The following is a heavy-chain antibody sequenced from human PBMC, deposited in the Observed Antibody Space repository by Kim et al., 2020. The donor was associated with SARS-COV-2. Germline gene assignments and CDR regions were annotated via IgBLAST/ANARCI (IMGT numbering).Heavy chain of an antibody. Sequence: GGSLRLSCAASGFTFSSYAMHWVRQAPGKGLEWVAVISYDGSNKYYADSVKGRFTISRDNSKNTLYLQMNSLRAEDTAVYYCARNVGSSMDVWGQGTTVTVYS. D-gene: IGHD2-2*01. J-gene: IGHJ6*02. CDR3: ARNVGSSMDV. CDR2: ISYDGSNK. CDR1: GFTFSSYA. V-gene: IGHV3-30*04.